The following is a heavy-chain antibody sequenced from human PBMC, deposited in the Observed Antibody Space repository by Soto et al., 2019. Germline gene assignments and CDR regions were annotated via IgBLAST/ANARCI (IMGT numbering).Heavy chain of an antibody. CDR1: GFTFSSYA. J-gene: IGHJ6*02. D-gene: IGHD2-2*01. Sequence: GGSLRLSCAASGFTFSSYAMHWVRQAPGKGLEWVAVISYDGSNKYYADSVKGRFTISRDNSKNTLYLQMNSLRAEDTAVYYCAREFLGYCSSTSCYAGTLNYYYYGMHVWGQGTTVTVSS. V-gene: IGHV3-30-3*01. CDR3: AREFLGYCSSTSCYAGTLNYYYYGMHV. CDR2: ISYDGSNK.